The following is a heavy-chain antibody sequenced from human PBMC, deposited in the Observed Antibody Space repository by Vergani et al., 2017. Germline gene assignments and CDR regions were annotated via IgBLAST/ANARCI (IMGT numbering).Heavy chain of an antibody. CDR3: AREMYYYDSSGTGDVYYFDY. Sequence: QVQLVQSGAEVKKPGASVKVSCKASGYTFTSYYMHWVRQAPGQGLEGMGIINPSGGSTSYAQKFQGRVTMTRATSTSTVYMELSSLRSEDTAVYYCAREMYYYDSSGTGDVYYFDYWGQGTLVTVSS. J-gene: IGHJ4*02. V-gene: IGHV1-46*01. D-gene: IGHD3-22*01. CDR1: GYTFTSYY. CDR2: INPSGGST.